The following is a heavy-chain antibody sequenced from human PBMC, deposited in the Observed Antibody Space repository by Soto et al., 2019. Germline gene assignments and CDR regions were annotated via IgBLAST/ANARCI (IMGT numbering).Heavy chain of an antibody. J-gene: IGHJ6*02. CDR1: GDSVSSNSAA. V-gene: IGHV6-1*01. CDR2: TCYRSKWYN. D-gene: IGHD1-26*01. CDR3: ARDMSGGTYNYYYGMDV. Sequence: PSQTLSLTCAISGDSVSSNSAAWNWIRQSPSRSLEWLGRTCYRSKWYNDYAESVKSRITIDPDTSKNQFSLQLNSVTPDDTAVYYCARDMSGGTYNYYYGMDVWGQGTTVTVSS.